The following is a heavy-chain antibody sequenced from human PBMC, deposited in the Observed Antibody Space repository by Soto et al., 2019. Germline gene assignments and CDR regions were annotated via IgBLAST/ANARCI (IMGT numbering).Heavy chain of an antibody. CDR3: PSAAPLYCSGGSSNTGRDY. V-gene: IGHV4-34*01. J-gene: IGHJ4*02. CDR1: GGSFSGYY. Sequence: SETLSLTCAVYGGSFSGYYWSWMRQPPGKGLEWIGEINHSGSTNYNPSLKSRVTISVDTSKNQFSLKLSSVTAADTAVYYCPSAAPLYCSGGSSNTGRDYWGEGTRVTSSS. CDR2: INHSGST. D-gene: IGHD2-15*01.